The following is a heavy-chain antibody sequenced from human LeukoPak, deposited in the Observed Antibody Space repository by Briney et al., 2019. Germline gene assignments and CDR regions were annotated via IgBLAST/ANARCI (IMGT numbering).Heavy chain of an antibody. CDR1: GFTFSSYA. V-gene: IGHV3-23*01. CDR2: ISGSGGST. D-gene: IGHD3-22*01. J-gene: IGHJ4*02. Sequence: PGGSLRLSCAASGFTFSSYAMSWVRQAPGKGLEWVSSISGSGGSTYFADSVEGRFTISRDNSKNTLYLQMNSLRAEDTAVYYCARTYYYDSSGLRYWGQGTLVTVSS. CDR3: ARTYYYDSSGLRY.